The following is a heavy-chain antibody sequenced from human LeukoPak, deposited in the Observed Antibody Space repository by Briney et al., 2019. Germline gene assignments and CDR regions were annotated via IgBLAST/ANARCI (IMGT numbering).Heavy chain of an antibody. D-gene: IGHD1-1*01. CDR2: INTDTGNP. V-gene: IGHV7-4-1*02. CDR1: GYSFTSYS. J-gene: IGHJ4*02. CDR3: ARGWHQLADLVLDY. Sequence: GASVKVSCKASGYSFTSYSMNWVRQAPGQGLEWMGWINTDTGNPTYAQDFTGRFVFSFDTSVSTAYLQISSLKAEDTAVYYCARGWHQLADLVLDYWGQGTLVTVSS.